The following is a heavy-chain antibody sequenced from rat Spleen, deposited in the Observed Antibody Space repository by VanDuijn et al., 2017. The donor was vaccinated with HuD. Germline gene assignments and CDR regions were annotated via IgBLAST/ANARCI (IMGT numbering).Heavy chain of an antibody. J-gene: IGHJ2*01. Sequence: EVQLVESGGGLVQPGRSLKLSCAASGFIFSDYNMAWVRQAPKKGLDWVATIIYDGSSTNYRDSVKGRFTISRDNAKSTLYLQMDSLKSEDTATYYCARSVFDYWGQGVMVTVSS. V-gene: IGHV5-7*01. CDR2: IIYDGSST. CDR3: ARSVFDY. CDR1: GFIFSDYN.